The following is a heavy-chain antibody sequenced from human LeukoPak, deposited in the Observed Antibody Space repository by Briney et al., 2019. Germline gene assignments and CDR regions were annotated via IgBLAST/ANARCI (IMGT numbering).Heavy chain of an antibody. V-gene: IGHV3-7*01. CDR3: ARIGYRSSSFDY. CDR2: IKQDGSEK. CDR1: GFTFSNYW. Sequence: GGSLRLSCAASGFTFSNYWMSWVRQAPGKGLEWVANIKQDGSEKDYVDFMKGRFTISRDNAKNSVYLQVNSLRAEDTAVYHCARIGYRSSSFDYWGQGTLVTVSS. J-gene: IGHJ4*02. D-gene: IGHD6-13*01.